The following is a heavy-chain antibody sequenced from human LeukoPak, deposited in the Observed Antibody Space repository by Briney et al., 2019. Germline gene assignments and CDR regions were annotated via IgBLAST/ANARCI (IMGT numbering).Heavy chain of an antibody. CDR1: VFTFSKYW. V-gene: IGHV3-74*01. CDR3: ATKQWLAPPPDS. Sequence: TGGPLRLSCAASVFTFSKYWMLWVRQAPGKGLESVSQINTDGTVTTYADSVKGRFTVSRDNADNTMFLQMNSVRDEDTAVYYCATKQWLAPPPDSWGQGTPVTVSS. D-gene: IGHD6-19*01. CDR2: INTDGTVT. J-gene: IGHJ4*02.